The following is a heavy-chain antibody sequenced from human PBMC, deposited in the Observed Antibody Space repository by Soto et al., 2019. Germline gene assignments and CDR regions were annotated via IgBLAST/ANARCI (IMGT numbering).Heavy chain of an antibody. V-gene: IGHV3-23*01. CDR1: GFTFGSYA. J-gene: IGHJ4*02. CDR3: APGWVMATLWTD. Sequence: EVQLLESGGGLVKPGGSLRLSCVASGFTFGSYAMSWVRQAPGQGLDWVSTISGGDTTQYAESVKGRFTISRDKAKNTLYLQMNTLRVEDTAVYYCAPGWVMATLWTDWGQGTLVTVSS. D-gene: IGHD5-12*01. CDR2: ISGGDTT.